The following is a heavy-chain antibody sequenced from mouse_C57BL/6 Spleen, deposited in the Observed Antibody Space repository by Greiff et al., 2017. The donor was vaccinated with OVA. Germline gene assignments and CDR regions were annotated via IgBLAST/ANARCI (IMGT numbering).Heavy chain of an antibody. V-gene: IGHV1-62-2*01. CDR1: GYTFTEYT. CDR3: ARHEALYGSSRYYAMDY. Sequence: QVQLQQSGAELVKPGASVKLSCKASGYTFTEYTIHWVKRRSGQGLEWIGWFYPGSGSIQYNEKFKDKATLTADKSSSTVYMELSRLTSEDSAVYFCARHEALYGSSRYYAMDYWGQGTSVTVSS. CDR2: FYPGSGSI. D-gene: IGHD1-1*01. J-gene: IGHJ4*01.